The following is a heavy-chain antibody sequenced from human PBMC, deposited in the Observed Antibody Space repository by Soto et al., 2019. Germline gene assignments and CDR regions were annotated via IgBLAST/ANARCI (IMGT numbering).Heavy chain of an antibody. CDR1: GYTFTNYW. CDR2: IFPRDFDV. J-gene: IGHJ5*01. D-gene: IGHD4-4*01. CDR3: ARLASLLQPIDS. Sequence: LGECLKISCQTSGYTFTNYWLGWVRQMPGGGLEWLGLIFPRDFDVRYNPSFEGQVTISADRSTATAFLQWRSLEDSDSALYFCARLASLLQPIDSWGQGTPVTVSS. V-gene: IGHV5-51*01.